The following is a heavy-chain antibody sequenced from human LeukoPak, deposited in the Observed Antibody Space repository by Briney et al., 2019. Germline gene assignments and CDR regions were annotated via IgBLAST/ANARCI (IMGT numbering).Heavy chain of an antibody. V-gene: IGHV3-74*01. CDR2: INTDGTST. Sequence: GGSLRLSCAAAGFTFSSYWMHWVRQAPGKGLVWVSRINTDGTSTIYADSVKGRFTISRDNAKNMLYLQMNSLRAEDTAVYACARGNEWAFDYWAQGTLVTVSS. D-gene: IGHD1-26*01. J-gene: IGHJ4*02. CDR1: GFTFSSYW. CDR3: ARGNEWAFDY.